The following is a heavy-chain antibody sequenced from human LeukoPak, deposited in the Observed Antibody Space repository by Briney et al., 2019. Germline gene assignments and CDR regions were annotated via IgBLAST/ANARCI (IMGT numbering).Heavy chain of an antibody. CDR2: IYYSGST. CDR3: ARNWGYFDSSGYHDAFDI. CDR1: VDSISTSNSY. V-gene: IGHV4-61*05. D-gene: IGHD3-22*01. Sequence: SQTLSLICTVSVDSISTSNSYWGWIRQPPGRGLEWIGYIYYSGSTNYNPSLKSRVTISIDTSKNQFSLKLSSVTAADTAVYYCARNWGYFDSSGYHDAFDIWGQGTMVTVSS. J-gene: IGHJ3*02.